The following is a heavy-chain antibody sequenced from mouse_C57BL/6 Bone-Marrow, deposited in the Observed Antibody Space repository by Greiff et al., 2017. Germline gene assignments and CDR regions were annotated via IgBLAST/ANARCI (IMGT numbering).Heavy chain of an antibody. Sequence: VQLQQPGAELVMPGASVKLSCKASGYTFTSYWMHWVKQRPGQGLEWIGEIDPSDSSTNYNQKFKGKSTLTVDKSSSTAYMQLSSLTSEDSAVYYCARNAAYYSDSIYYYAMCYWGQKDSVTVSS. CDR3: ARNAAYYSDSIYYYAMCY. CDR1: GYTFTSYW. V-gene: IGHV1-69*01. D-gene: IGHD2-12*01. CDR2: IDPSDSST. J-gene: IGHJ4*01.